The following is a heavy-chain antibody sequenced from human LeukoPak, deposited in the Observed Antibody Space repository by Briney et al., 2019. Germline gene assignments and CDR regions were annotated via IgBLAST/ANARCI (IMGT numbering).Heavy chain of an antibody. D-gene: IGHD6-13*01. CDR1: GDSISNNC. CDR3: ARYSPGIAVAK. V-gene: IGHV4-4*07. Sequence: SETLSLTCTVSGDSISNNCWTWIRHPAGKGLEEIGHIFTSGSTRSTNSNPSLQSRVTISVDTSKNQFSLKLSSVTAADTAVYCCARYSPGIAVAKWGQGTLVTVSS. J-gene: IGHJ4*02. CDR2: IFTSGSTRST.